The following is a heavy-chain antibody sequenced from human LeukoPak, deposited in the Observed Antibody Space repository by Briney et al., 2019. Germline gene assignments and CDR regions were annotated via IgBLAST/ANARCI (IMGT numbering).Heavy chain of an antibody. V-gene: IGHV4-34*01. CDR1: GGSFSGYY. D-gene: IGHD2-2*01. J-gene: IGHJ6*04. Sequence: SETLSLTCAVYGGSFSGYYWSWIRQPPGKGLEWIGEINHSGSTNYNPSLKRRVTISVDTSKNQFSLRLRSVTAADTAVYYCARVRYCSSTSCPWGKGTTVTVSS. CDR2: INHSGST. CDR3: ARVRYCSSTSCP.